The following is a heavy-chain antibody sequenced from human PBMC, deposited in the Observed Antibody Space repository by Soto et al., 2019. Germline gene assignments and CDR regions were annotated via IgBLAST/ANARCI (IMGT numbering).Heavy chain of an antibody. CDR1: GFTFSSYA. CDR3: VKPGNWNFPPYYYYYGMDV. D-gene: IGHD1-7*01. V-gene: IGHV3-64D*06. J-gene: IGHJ6*02. Sequence: GGSLRLSCSASGFTFSSYAMHWVRQPPGKGLEYVSAISSNGGSTYYADSVKGRFTISRDNSKNTLYLQMSSLRAEDTAVYYCVKPGNWNFPPYYYYYGMDVWGQGTTVTVSS. CDR2: ISSNGGST.